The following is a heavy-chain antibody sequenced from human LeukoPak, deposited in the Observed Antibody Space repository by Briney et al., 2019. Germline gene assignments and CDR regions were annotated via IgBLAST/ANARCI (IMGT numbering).Heavy chain of an antibody. V-gene: IGHV3-30*18. J-gene: IGHJ3*02. CDR3: AKDGGSDPDSFGI. Sequence: GGSLRLSCAASGFSFSDYNMHWVRQAPGKGLEWMAVISYHGINEYYADSVKGRFTTSRDNSKSTLHLQMNSLRAEDTAVYYCAKDGGSDPDSFGIWGQGTMVTVSS. CDR1: GFSFSDYN. D-gene: IGHD2-15*01. CDR2: ISYHGINE.